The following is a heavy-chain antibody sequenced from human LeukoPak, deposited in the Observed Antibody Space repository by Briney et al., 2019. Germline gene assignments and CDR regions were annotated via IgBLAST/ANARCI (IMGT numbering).Heavy chain of an antibody. D-gene: IGHD3-10*01. CDR1: NSAA. V-gene: IGHV6-1*01. CDR3: ARDPRSGCAFDI. J-gene: IGHJ3*02. CDR2: TYYRSKWYN. Sequence: NSAAWNWIRQXXXRGLXWLGRTYYRSKWYNDYAVSVKSRITINPDTSKNQFSLQLNSVTPEDTAVYYCARDPRSGCAFDIWGQGTMVTVSS.